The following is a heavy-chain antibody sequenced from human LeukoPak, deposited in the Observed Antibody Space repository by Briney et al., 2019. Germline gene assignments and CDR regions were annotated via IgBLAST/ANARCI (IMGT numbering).Heavy chain of an antibody. CDR2: IYYSGST. CDR3: ARDRYNWNDSYYYYGMDV. D-gene: IGHD1-20*01. Sequence: SDTQSLTCTVSGGAISSNYWSWIRQPPGKGLEWIGYIYYSGSTNYNPALKSRVTISVDTSKNQFSLKLSSVTAADTAVYYCARDRYNWNDSYYYYGMDVWGQGTTVTVSS. V-gene: IGHV4-59*01. CDR1: GGAISSNY. J-gene: IGHJ6*02.